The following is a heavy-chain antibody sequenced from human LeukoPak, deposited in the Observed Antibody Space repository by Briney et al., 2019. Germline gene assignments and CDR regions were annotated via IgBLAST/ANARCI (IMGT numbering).Heavy chain of an antibody. CDR1: GFTFSNHS. J-gene: IGHJ4*02. D-gene: IGHD3-3*01. CDR3: ARMSGSRLPGY. CDR2: ISSSSSAR. Sequence: GGSLRLSYAASGFTFSNHSMNWVRQVPGKGLEWISYISSSSSARYYAGSVKGRFTISRDDASNSLYLQMNSLRAEDTAIYYCARMSGSRLPGYWGQGALVTVSS. V-gene: IGHV3-48*01.